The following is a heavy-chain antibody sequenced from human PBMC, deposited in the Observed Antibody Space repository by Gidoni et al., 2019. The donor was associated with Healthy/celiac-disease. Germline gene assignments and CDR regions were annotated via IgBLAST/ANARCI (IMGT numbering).Heavy chain of an antibody. CDR1: VFTFTSYG. D-gene: IGHD6-13*01. CDR2: ISYDGSNK. J-gene: IGHJ4*02. CDR3: AKVGVSSWYLGPYYFDY. V-gene: IGHV3-30*18. Sequence: QVQLVESGGGVVQPVRSLRLSCAASVFTFTSYGMHWVRQAPGKGLEWVAVISYDGSNKYYADSVKGRFTISRDNSKNTLYLQMNSLRAEDTAVYYCAKVGVSSWYLGPYYFDYWGQGTLVTVSS.